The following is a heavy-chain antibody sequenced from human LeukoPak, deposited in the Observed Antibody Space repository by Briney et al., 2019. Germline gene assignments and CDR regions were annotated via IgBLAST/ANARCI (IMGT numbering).Heavy chain of an antibody. CDR1: GYTFTSYG. V-gene: IGHV1-18*01. CDR2: ISAYNGNT. J-gene: IGHJ4*02. Sequence: ASVTVSCKASGYTFTSYGISWVRQAPGQGLEWMGWISAYNGNTNYAQKLQGRVTMTTDTSTSTAYMELRSLRSDDTAIYYCARSGGHCSSDSCYTLGYWGQGTLVTVSS. D-gene: IGHD2-2*02. CDR3: ARSGGHCSSDSCYTLGY.